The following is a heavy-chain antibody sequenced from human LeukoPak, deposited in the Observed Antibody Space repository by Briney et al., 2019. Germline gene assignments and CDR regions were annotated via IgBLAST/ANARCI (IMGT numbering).Heavy chain of an antibody. D-gene: IGHD3-10*01. CDR3: ARGYYYGSGSPPLDY. V-gene: IGHV4-39*07. J-gene: IGHJ4*02. CDR2: IYNTGDI. CDR1: GGSFTRSSYY. Sequence: SETLSLTCSVSGGSFTRSSYYWGWIRQPPGRGLEWIGNIYNTGDIYYHPSLKSRVTISVDTSKNQFSLKLSSVTAADTAVYYCARGYYYGSGSPPLDYWGQGTLVTVSS.